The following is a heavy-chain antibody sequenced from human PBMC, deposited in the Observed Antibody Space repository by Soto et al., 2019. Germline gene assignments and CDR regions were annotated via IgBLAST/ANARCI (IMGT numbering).Heavy chain of an antibody. CDR3: ARHPKFYDGGNYFDY. V-gene: IGHV5-51*01. D-gene: IGHD3-16*01. CDR1: GYNFGSQW. Sequence: GDSLKISCKGSGYNFGSQWIGWVRQMPGKGLEWMGIIYPGDSDTRYSPSFQGQVTISADESVSTAYLQWSSLRASDTAMYYCARHPKFYDGGNYFDYCGQGTLVTVSS. CDR2: IYPGDSDT. J-gene: IGHJ4*02.